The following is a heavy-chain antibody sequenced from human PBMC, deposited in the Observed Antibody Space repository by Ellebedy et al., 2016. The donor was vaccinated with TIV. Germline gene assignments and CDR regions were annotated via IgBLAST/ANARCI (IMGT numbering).Heavy chain of an antibody. V-gene: IGHV1-69*10. CDR1: GGTFSSYA. CDR3: ARDPRGIGWELRAFDI. CDR2: IIPILGIA. D-gene: IGHD1-26*01. Sequence: ASVKVSCKASGGTFSSYAISWVRQAPGQGLEWMGGIIPILGIANYAQKFQGRVTITADKSTSTAYMELSSLRSEDTAVYYCARDPRGIGWELRAFDIWGQGTMVTVSS. J-gene: IGHJ3*02.